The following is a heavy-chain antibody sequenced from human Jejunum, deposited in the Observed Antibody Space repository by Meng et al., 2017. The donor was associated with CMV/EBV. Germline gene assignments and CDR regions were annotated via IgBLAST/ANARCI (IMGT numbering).Heavy chain of an antibody. D-gene: IGHD3/OR15-3a*01. V-gene: IGHV3-9*01. CDR2: ISWNSGKI. J-gene: IGHJ6*02. CDR3: AKGRGSSWTGYFYGMDV. CDR1: FDDYA. Sequence: FDDYAMPWVRQAPGKGLEWVSGISWNSGKINFADSVQSRFTISRDNAKNSLYLQMNSLRIEDTALYYCAKGRGSSWTGYFYGMDVWGQGTTVTVSS.